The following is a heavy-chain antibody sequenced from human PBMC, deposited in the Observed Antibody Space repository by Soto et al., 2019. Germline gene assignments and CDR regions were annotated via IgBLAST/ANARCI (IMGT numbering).Heavy chain of an antibody. CDR3: ARDFRAGIYYGSGSSVDY. Sequence: QVQLVQSGAEVKKPGASVKVSCKASGYTFISYGISWVRQAPGQGLEWMGWISAYNGNTKYAQKGQDRVTMTTDTSTSTANMELRSLRSDDTAVYYCARDFRAGIYYGSGSSVDYWGQGTLVTVSS. J-gene: IGHJ4*02. CDR2: ISAYNGNT. V-gene: IGHV1-18*01. CDR1: GYTFISYG. D-gene: IGHD3-10*01.